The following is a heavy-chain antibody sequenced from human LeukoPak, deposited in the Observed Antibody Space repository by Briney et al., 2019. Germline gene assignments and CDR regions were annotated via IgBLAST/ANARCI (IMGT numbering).Heavy chain of an antibody. CDR3: ARAPWTPVTAGYFQH. CDR1: NGSFSGYY. D-gene: IGHD3/OR15-3a*01. J-gene: IGHJ1*01. V-gene: IGHV4-34*01. CDR2: INQRGGT. Sequence: SETLSLTCAVYNGSFSGYYWSWIRQPPGKGLEWLGEINQRGGTSYSPSLKSRVTISVDTPKNQFSLRLTSVTAADTAVYYCARAPWTPVTAGYFQHWGQGTLVTVSS.